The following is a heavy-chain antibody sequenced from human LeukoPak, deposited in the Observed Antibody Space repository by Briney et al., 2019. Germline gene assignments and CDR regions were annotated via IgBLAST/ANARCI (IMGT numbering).Heavy chain of an antibody. CDR3: ARIVGQLVFDY. D-gene: IGHD6-6*01. CDR1: GGSISSSSYY. CDR2: IYYSGST. J-gene: IGHJ4*02. Sequence: KTSETLSLTCTVSGGSISSSSYYWGWIRQPPGKGLEWIGSIYYSGSTYYNPSLKSRVTISVDTSKNQFSLKLSSVTAADTAVYYRARIVGQLVFDYWGQGTLVTVSS. V-gene: IGHV4-39*01.